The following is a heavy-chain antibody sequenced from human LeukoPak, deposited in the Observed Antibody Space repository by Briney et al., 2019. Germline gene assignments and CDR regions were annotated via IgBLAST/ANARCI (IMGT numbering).Heavy chain of an antibody. V-gene: IGHV3-9*01. CDR3: ARDVWRRAFYYARHV. Sequence: GGSLRLSCVASGFTFDDHAMHWARHAPGKGLEGVSSISWYSGNIGYADSVKGRFSISRDNAKNTLYLEMNSLRTDDTGLYFCARDVWRRAFYYARHVWGRGPTVAVSS. CDR2: ISWYSGNI. J-gene: IGHJ6*02. CDR1: GFTFDDHA. D-gene: IGHD2-21*01.